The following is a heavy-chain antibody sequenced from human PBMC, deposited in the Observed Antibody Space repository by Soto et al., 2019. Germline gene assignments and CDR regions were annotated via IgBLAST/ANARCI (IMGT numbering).Heavy chain of an antibody. CDR2: INPSGGST. D-gene: IGHD5-12*01. CDR3: ARVEMATIKGNAFDI. V-gene: IGHV1-46*01. J-gene: IGHJ3*02. CDR1: GYTFTSYY. Sequence: QVQLVQSGAEVKKPGASVKVSCKASGYTFTSYYMYWVRQDPGQGLEWMGIINPSGGSTSYAQKCQGGVTMTWDTSTSTVYMELSSLRSEDTAVYYCARVEMATIKGNAFDIWGQGTMVTVSS.